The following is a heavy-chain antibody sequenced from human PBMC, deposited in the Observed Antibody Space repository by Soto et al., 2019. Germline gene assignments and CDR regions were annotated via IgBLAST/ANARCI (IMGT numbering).Heavy chain of an antibody. Sequence: EVQLVESGGGLVQPGGSLRLSCAASGFSVSDNYMSWVRQAPGKGLEWISVIYSSGDTYYADSVKARLTISSDNSRNTLYLQIKDLRVEDTAIYYCTRDPGYGRGVSFDPWCQGNPVTVSS. J-gene: IGHJ5*02. CDR3: TRDPGYGRGVSFDP. D-gene: IGHD2-8*01. CDR2: IYSSGDT. V-gene: IGHV3-66*01. CDR1: GFSVSDNY.